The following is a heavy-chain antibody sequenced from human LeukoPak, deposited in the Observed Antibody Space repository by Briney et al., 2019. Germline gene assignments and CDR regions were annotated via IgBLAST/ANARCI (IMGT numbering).Heavy chain of an antibody. D-gene: IGHD2-2*01. J-gene: IGHJ3*02. CDR2: INPNGGGT. CDR3: ARVFREIGRSTYHDAFDI. V-gene: IGHV1-2*06. Sequence: ASVKVSCKASGYSLTDYHIHWVRQAPGQGLEWMGRINPNGGGTNYAQKFQGRVTMTRDTSISTAYMELSRLRSDDTAVYYCARVFREIGRSTYHDAFDIWGQGTMVTVSP. CDR1: GYSLTDYH.